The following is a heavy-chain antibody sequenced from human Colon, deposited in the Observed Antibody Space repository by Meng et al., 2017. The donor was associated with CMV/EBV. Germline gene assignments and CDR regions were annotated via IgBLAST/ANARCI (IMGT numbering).Heavy chain of an antibody. CDR1: GYSFSSYW. J-gene: IGHJ4*02. CDR2: IYPGDSDT. D-gene: IGHD6-13*01. V-gene: IGHV5-51*01. Sequence: KVSCKGSGYSFSSYWIGWVRQMPGKGLEWMGIIYPGDSDTRYSPSIQGQLTMSVDKSISTAYLQWSSLKASDTAMYFCARLIATTGNYFDYWGQGALVTVSS. CDR3: ARLIATTGNYFDY.